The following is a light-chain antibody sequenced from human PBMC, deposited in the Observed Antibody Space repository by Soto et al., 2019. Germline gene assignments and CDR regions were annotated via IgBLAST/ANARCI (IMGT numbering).Light chain of an antibody. J-gene: IGKJ1*01. Sequence: VLTQSPATLSLSPGEGATLSCRASQSVDIYLGWYQQKPGRAPRLLIYDATNRAAGIPARFSGSGSGTDFTLTISSLEPEDFAVYYCHQRTNWPRTFGQGTKVEI. CDR3: HQRTNWPRT. CDR1: QSVDIY. V-gene: IGKV3-11*01. CDR2: DAT.